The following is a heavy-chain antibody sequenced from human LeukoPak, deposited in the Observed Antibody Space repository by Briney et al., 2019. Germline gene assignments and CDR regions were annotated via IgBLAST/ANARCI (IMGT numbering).Heavy chain of an antibody. CDR2: ICGSGGCT. V-gene: IGHV3-23*01. J-gene: IGHJ4*02. CDR3: AKTTVGYSSGRYPGWPADC. Sequence: TGGSPRLSCAASGFTFNTYAIYWVRQAPGKGLEWVSGICGSGGCTYYADSVKGRFTISRDNSKNTVYLQMNSLTADDTAIYYCAKTTVGYSSGRYPGWPADCWGQGTLVTVSS. D-gene: IGHD6-19*01. CDR1: GFTFNTYA.